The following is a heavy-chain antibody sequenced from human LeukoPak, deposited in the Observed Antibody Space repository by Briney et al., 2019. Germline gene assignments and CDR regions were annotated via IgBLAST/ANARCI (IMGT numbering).Heavy chain of an antibody. Sequence: ASVKVSCKASGYTFTSYGISWVRQAPGQGLEWMGWISAYNGNTNYAQKLQGRVTMTTDTSTSTAYMELRSLRSDDTAVYYCARGGRYYCSGSYSSFDYWGQGTLVTVSS. CDR3: ARGGRYYCSGSYSSFDY. J-gene: IGHJ4*02. CDR1: GYTFTSYG. D-gene: IGHD3-10*01. V-gene: IGHV1-18*01. CDR2: ISAYNGNT.